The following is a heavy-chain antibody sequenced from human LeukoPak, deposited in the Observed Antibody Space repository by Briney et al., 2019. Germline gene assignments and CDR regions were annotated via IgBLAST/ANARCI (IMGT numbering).Heavy chain of an antibody. J-gene: IGHJ4*02. CDR3: ARVGSIAAAGTPDY. V-gene: IGHV3-20*04. CDR1: GFMFDDYG. CDR2: INWNGGRT. D-gene: IGHD6-13*01. Sequence: GGSLRLSCAASGFMFDDYGMSWVRQAPGKGLEWVSGINWNGGRTGYADSVKGRFTTSRDNAKNSLYPQMNSLRAEDTAVYYCARVGSIAAAGTPDYWGQGTLVTVSS.